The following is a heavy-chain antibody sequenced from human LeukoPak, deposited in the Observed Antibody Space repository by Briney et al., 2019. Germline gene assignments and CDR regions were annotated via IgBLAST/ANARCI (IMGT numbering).Heavy chain of an antibody. CDR1: GGTFSSYA. J-gene: IGHJ6*02. Sequence: GASVKVSCKASGGTFSSYAISWVRQTPGQGLEWMGRIIPILGIANYAQKFHGRVTITADKSTSTAYMELSSLRSEDTAVYYCARAALLYYYYGMDVWGQGTTVTVSS. D-gene: IGHD2-15*01. CDR3: ARAALLYYYYGMDV. CDR2: IIPILGIA. V-gene: IGHV1-69*04.